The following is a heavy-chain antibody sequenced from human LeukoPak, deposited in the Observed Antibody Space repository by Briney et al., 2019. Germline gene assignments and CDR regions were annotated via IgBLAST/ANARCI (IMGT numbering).Heavy chain of an antibody. CDR1: GFTFSSYS. V-gene: IGHV3-21*01. D-gene: IGHD3-10*01. Sequence: GGSLRLSCAASGFTFSSYSMNWVRQAPGKGLEWVSSISSSSSYIYYADSVKGRFTISRDNAKNSLYLQMNSLRAEDTAVYYCARAYPFGDPPGAFDIWGQGTMVTVSS. J-gene: IGHJ3*02. CDR3: ARAYPFGDPPGAFDI. CDR2: ISSSSSYI.